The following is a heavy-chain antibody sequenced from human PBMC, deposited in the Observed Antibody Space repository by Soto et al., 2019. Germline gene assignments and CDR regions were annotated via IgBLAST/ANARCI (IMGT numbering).Heavy chain of an antibody. V-gene: IGHV3-15*07. J-gene: IGHJ4*02. CDR3: ATSPGFYDSSPFDY. Sequence: GGSLRLSCAASGLTFSHAWMNWVRQAPGKRLEWVGRIRSNADGGTSDYAAVVKDRFIISRDDSKSTVFLQMNSLKIEDTAVYFCATSPGFYDSSPFDYWGLGT. D-gene: IGHD3-22*01. CDR2: IRSNADGGTS. CDR1: GLTFSHAW.